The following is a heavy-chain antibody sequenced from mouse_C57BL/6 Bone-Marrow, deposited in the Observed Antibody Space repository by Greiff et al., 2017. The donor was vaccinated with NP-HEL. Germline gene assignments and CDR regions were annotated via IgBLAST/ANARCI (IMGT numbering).Heavy chain of an antibody. V-gene: IGHV1-82*01. CDR2: IYPGDGDT. CDR3: ARGDDYEEWFAY. D-gene: IGHD2-4*01. J-gene: IGHJ3*01. Sequence: VQLVESGPELVKPGASVKISCKASGYAFSSSWMNWVKQRPGKGLEWIGRIYPGDGDTNYNGKFKGKATLTADKSSSTAYMQLSSLTSEDSAVYFCARGDDYEEWFAYWGQGTLVTVSA. CDR1: GYAFSSSW.